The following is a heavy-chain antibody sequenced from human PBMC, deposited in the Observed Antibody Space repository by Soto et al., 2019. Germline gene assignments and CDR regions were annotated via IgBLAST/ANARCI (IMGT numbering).Heavy chain of an antibody. Sequence: QVQLQESGPGLVKPSETLSLTCTVSGGSVSSGSYYWSWIRQPPGKGLEWIGYIYYSGSTNYDPSLKRRVTLSVDTSKTQFSLKLSSVTAADTAVYYCASVTPTCISSSCYRYYYGMDIGGQGTTVTVSS. CDR3: ASVTPTCISSSCYRYYYGMDI. CDR2: IYYSGST. J-gene: IGHJ6*01. D-gene: IGHD2-2*02. V-gene: IGHV4-61*01. CDR1: GGSVSSGSYY.